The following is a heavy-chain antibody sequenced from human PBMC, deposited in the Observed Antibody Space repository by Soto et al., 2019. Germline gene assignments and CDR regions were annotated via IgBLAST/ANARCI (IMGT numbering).Heavy chain of an antibody. V-gene: IGHV4-30-4*01. CDR2: IYNSGNT. D-gene: IGHD4-17*01. Sequence: QVQLQESGPGLLKPSQTLSLTCTVSGGSISSGDYYWSWIRQSPAKGLEWIAYIYNSGNTFYNPSLMGPATISGDPSNNQFSLTLASVTAADTAIYYCARARDYGEPLFDYWGQGTLVTVSS. CDR3: ARARDYGEPLFDY. CDR1: GGSISSGDYY. J-gene: IGHJ4*02.